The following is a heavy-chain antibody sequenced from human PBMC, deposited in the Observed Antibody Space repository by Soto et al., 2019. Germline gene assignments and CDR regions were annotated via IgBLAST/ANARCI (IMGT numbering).Heavy chain of an antibody. CDR1: GFTFSSYA. J-gene: IGHJ5*02. Sequence: GGSLRLSCAASGFTFSSYAMSWVRQAPGKGLEWVSAISGSGGSTYYADSVKGRFTISRDNSKNTLYLQMNSLRAEDTAVYYCAKHGDIVVVPAAGYNWFDPWGQGTLVTVSS. V-gene: IGHV3-23*01. CDR3: AKHGDIVVVPAAGYNWFDP. D-gene: IGHD2-2*01. CDR2: ISGSGGST.